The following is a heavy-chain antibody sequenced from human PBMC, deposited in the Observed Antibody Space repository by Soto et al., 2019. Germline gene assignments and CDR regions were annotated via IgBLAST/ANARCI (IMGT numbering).Heavy chain of an antibody. Sequence: QITLKESRPTLVKSTQTLTLTCTFSGFSLSTSGVGVAWIRQPPGKALEWLALIYWDDDKRYRPSLESRRTITKDTSKNPVVLTMTNMDSVDTATWYCAYLPCSGGSCYWFSFSGMDVWGQGTTVTVSS. V-gene: IGHV2-5*02. CDR2: IYWDDDK. CDR1: GFSLSTSGVG. D-gene: IGHD2-15*01. CDR3: AYLPCSGGSCYWFSFSGMDV. J-gene: IGHJ6*02.